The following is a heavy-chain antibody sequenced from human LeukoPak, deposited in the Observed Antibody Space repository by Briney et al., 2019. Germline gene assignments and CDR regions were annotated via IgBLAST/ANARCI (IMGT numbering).Heavy chain of an antibody. CDR2: IYYSGST. Sequence: PSETLSLTCTVSGASVNSGNYYWTWIRQPPGKGLEWIGYIYYSGSTNYNPSLKSRVTISVDTSKNQFSLKLSSVTAADTAVYYCARDSGGGMDVWGQGTTVTVSS. J-gene: IGHJ6*02. CDR3: ARDSGGGMDV. CDR1: GASVNSGNYY. D-gene: IGHD1-14*01. V-gene: IGHV4-61*01.